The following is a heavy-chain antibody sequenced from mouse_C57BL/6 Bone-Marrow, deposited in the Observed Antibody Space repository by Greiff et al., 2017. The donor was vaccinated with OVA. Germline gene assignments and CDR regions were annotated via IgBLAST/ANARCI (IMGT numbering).Heavy chain of an antibody. D-gene: IGHD2-4*01. CDR3: ARDRGYDYEFAY. CDR1: GYSITSGYY. V-gene: IGHV3-6*01. J-gene: IGHJ3*01. Sequence: EVQVVESGPGLVKPSQSLSLTCSVTGYSITSGYYWNWIRQFPGNKLEWIGYISYDGSNNYNPSLKNRISITRATSTNQFFLKLNSVTTEDTATYYCARDRGYDYEFAYWGQGTLVTVSA. CDR2: ISYDGSN.